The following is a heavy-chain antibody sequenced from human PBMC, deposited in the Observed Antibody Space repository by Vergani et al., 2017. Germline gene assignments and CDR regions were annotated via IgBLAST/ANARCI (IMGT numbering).Heavy chain of an antibody. CDR1: GFTFSSYA. CDR3: AKDSRYFDWLLSY. V-gene: IGHV3-23*04. D-gene: IGHD3-9*01. Sequence: EVQLVESGGGLLKPGESLRLSCAVSGFTFSSYAMSWVRQAPGKGLEWVSAISGSGDSTYYADSVKGRFTISRDNSKNTLYLQMNSLRAEDTAVYYCAKDSRYFDWLLSYWGQGTLVTVSS. J-gene: IGHJ4*02. CDR2: ISGSGDST.